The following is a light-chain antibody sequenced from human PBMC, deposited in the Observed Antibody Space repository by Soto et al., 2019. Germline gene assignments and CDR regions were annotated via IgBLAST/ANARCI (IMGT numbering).Light chain of an antibody. CDR2: DVS. CDR3: SSFTSSNTYV. CDR1: SSDVGGYNY. V-gene: IGLV2-14*01. Sequence: ALTRPASVSGPARQAIAFSCIGTSSDVGGYNYVSWYQQHPGKAPKLMIYDVSNRPPGVSNRFSGSKSGNTASLTISGLQAEDEADYYCSSFTSSNTYVFGTGT. J-gene: IGLJ1*01.